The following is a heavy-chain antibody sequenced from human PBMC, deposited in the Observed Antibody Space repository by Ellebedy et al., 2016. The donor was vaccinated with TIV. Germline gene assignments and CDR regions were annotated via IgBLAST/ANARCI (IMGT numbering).Heavy chain of an antibody. CDR3: ARHRVWYGDDASDV. V-gene: IGHV1-18*01. J-gene: IGHJ3*01. CDR2: INPHRGDT. D-gene: IGHD2-15*01. CDR1: GYSFTNYD. Sequence: ASVKVSXXASGYSFTNYDINWVRQAPGQGLEWMGWINPHRGDTKYAQKLQGRVTLTTDTSTNTAYMELRSLRSDDTAMYYCARHRVWYGDDASDVWGQGTMVTVSS.